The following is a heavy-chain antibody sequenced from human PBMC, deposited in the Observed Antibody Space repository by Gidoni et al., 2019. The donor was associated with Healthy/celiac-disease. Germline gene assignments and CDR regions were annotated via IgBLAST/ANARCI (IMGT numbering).Heavy chain of an antibody. CDR3: ARTTITIFGVVRGMDV. CDR1: GGSFSGYY. CDR2: INHSGTT. Sequence: QVQLQQWGAGRLKPSETLSLTCAVYGGSFSGYYWSWIRQPPGKGLEWSGEINHSGTTNSNPSLKSRVTISVDTSKIQFSLKLSSVTAADTAVYYCARTTITIFGVVRGMDVWGQGTTVTVSS. D-gene: IGHD3-3*01. V-gene: IGHV4-34*01. J-gene: IGHJ6*02.